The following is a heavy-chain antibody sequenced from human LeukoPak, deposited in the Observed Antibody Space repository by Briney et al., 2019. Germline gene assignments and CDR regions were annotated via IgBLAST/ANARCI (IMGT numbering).Heavy chain of an antibody. V-gene: IGHV3-23*01. CDR1: GFTFSSYA. J-gene: IGHJ4*02. CDR3: ARGLQEYTYGFDY. D-gene: IGHD5-18*01. Sequence: GGSLRLSCAASGFTFSSYAMTWVRQAPGKGLEWVSAISGSGGPTYYADSVKGRFTISRDNSRNTLYLQMNSLRAADTAVYYCARGLQEYTYGFDYWGQGTLVTVSS. CDR2: ISGSGGPT.